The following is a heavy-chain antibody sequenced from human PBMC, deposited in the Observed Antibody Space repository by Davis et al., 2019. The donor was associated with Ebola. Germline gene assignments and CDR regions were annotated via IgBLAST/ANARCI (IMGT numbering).Heavy chain of an antibody. Sequence: MLSETLSLTCTVSGGSISSYYWSWIRQPPGKGLEWIGYIYYSGSTNYNPSLKSRVTISVDTSKNQFSLKLSSVTAADTAVYYCARDQRYYYDSSGPAYYYYYGMDVWGQGTTVTVSS. CDR1: GGSISSYY. D-gene: IGHD3-22*01. CDR3: ARDQRYYYDSSGPAYYYYYGMDV. CDR2: IYYSGST. V-gene: IGHV4-59*01. J-gene: IGHJ6*02.